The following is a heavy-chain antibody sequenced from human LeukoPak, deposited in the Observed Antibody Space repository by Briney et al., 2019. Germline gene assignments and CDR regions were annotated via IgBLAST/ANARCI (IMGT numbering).Heavy chain of an antibody. Sequence: GGSLRLSCAASGFTFSSYSMNWVRQAPGKGLEWVSSISSSSSYIYYADSVKGRFTISRDNAKNSLFLQMNSLRAEDTAVYYCARGWGDCTTVSCYTGGDVFDMWGQGTMVTVSS. CDR3: ARGWGDCTTVSCYTGGDVFDM. CDR2: ISSSSSYI. CDR1: GFTFSSYS. V-gene: IGHV3-21*06. J-gene: IGHJ3*02. D-gene: IGHD2-2*02.